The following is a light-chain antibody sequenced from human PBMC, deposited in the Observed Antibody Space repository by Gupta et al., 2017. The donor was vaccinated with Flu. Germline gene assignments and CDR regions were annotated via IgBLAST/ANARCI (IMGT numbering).Light chain of an antibody. J-gene: IGLJ3*02. CDR1: KLGDNY. CDR3: HASDTSTVWV. CDR2: QDS. V-gene: IGLV3-1*01. Sequence: PGKTARTTCACDKLGDNYVCVHQQKPAQSPWLFIYQDSKRPAGIPGLFSGSNAGNTATPTTSGTQGMDEADYYSHASDTSTVWVFGGGTKLTVL.